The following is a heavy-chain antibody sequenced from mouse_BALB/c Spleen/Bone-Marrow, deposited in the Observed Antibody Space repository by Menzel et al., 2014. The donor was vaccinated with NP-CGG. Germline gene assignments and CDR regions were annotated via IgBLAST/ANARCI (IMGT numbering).Heavy chain of an antibody. Sequence: EVMLVESGAELVRPGALVKLSCKGSGFNIKDYYMHWVKQRPEQGLEWIGWIDPENGYTIFDPKFQGKASITADTSSNTAYLQLSSLTSEDTAVYYCAPYYGNYGFAYWGQGTLVTVSA. CDR3: APYYGNYGFAY. V-gene: IGHV14-1*02. CDR2: IDPENGYT. J-gene: IGHJ3*01. D-gene: IGHD2-10*01. CDR1: GFNIKDYY.